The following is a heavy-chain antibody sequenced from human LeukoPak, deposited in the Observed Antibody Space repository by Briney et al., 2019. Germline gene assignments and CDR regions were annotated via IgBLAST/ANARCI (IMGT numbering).Heavy chain of an antibody. CDR2: ISSSSSTI. Sequence: GGSLRLSCAASGFTFSSYSMNWVRQAPGKGLEWVSYISSSSSTIYYADSVKGRFTISRDNAKNSLYLQMNSLRAEDTAVYYCARDRGTFDYWGQGTLVTVSS. J-gene: IGHJ4*02. V-gene: IGHV3-48*01. D-gene: IGHD3-10*01. CDR1: GFTFSSYS. CDR3: ARDRGTFDY.